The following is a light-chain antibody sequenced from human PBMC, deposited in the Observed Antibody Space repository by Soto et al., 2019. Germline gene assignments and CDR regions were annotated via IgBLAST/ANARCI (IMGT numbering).Light chain of an antibody. CDR1: SSNIGAGYD. Sequence: QSVLTQPPSVSGAPGQRVTISCTGSSSNIGAGYDVHWYQLLPGTAPKLLIYGNINRPSGVPDRFSGSRSGTSAYLAITGLQAEDEADYYCQSYGLSDYLVFGGGTKLTVL. V-gene: IGLV1-40*01. CDR3: QSYGLSDYLV. J-gene: IGLJ2*01. CDR2: GNI.